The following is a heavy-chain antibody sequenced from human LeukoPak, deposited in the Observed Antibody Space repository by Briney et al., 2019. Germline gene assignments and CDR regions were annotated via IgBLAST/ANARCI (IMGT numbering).Heavy chain of an antibody. J-gene: IGHJ4*02. D-gene: IGHD2-8*01. CDR1: SYSITNHYY. CDR3: ARRGGTIDY. CDR2: IYHTGNT. V-gene: IGHV4-38-2*02. Sequence: SETLSLTCTVSSYSITNHYYWGWIRQPPGKGLEWIGSIYHTGNTYYNPSLKSRVTISVDTSKNQFSLKLSSVTAADTAVYYCARRGGTIDYWGQGTLVTVSS.